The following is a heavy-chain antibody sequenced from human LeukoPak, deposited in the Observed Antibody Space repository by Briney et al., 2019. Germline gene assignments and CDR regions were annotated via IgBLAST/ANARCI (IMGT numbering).Heavy chain of an antibody. CDR3: AREPRGVRGVSIDY. D-gene: IGHD3-10*01. CDR2: ISSSSYI. V-gene: IGHV3-21*01. CDR1: GFTFSSYS. Sequence: GGSLRLSCAASGFTFSSYSMNWVRQAPGKGLEWVSSISSSSYIYYADSVKGRFTISRDNAKNSLYLQMNSLRAGDTAVYYCAREPRGVRGVSIDYWGQGTLVTVSS. J-gene: IGHJ4*02.